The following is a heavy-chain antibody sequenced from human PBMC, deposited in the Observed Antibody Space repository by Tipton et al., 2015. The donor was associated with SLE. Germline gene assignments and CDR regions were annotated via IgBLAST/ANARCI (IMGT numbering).Heavy chain of an antibody. Sequence: GSLRLSCAASGFTFSSYSMNWVRQAPGKGLEWVSSISSSSSYIYYADSVKGRFTISRDNAKNSLYLQMNSLRAEDTTVYYCAREFGVVFDYWGQGTLVTVSS. CDR2: ISSSSSYI. J-gene: IGHJ4*02. D-gene: IGHD2-8*01. CDR3: AREFGVVFDY. V-gene: IGHV3-21*01. CDR1: GFTFSSYS.